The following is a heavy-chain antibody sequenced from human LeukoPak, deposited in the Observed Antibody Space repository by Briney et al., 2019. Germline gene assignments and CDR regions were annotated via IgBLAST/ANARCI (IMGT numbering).Heavy chain of an antibody. J-gene: IGHJ4*01. CDR1: GFNFYRFS. D-gene: IGHD3-22*01. V-gene: IGHV3-21*01. Sequence: PGGSLRLSXAGFGFNFYRFSMKWVAHAPGKGLVGVSYLISGRSYLYYTDSVRGRFTIPREDAKNSLYLQMNSLRAEDTAVYYCARDHLRADSSGDYYEVATGFDYWGKGTLVTVSS. CDR3: ARDHLRADSSGDYYEVATGFDY. CDR2: LISGRSYL.